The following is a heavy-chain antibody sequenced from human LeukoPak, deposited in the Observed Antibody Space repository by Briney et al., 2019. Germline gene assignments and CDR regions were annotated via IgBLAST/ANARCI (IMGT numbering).Heavy chain of an antibody. CDR2: MNPNSGNT. Sequence: GASVKVSCKASGYTFTSYDINWVRQATGQGLEWMGWMNPNSGNTGYAQKFQGRVTMTRNTSISTAYMELSSLRSEDTAVYYCARGSYTVAGTGDDYWGQGTLVTVSS. D-gene: IGHD6-19*01. CDR1: GYTFTSYD. V-gene: IGHV1-8*01. J-gene: IGHJ4*02. CDR3: ARGSYTVAGTGDDY.